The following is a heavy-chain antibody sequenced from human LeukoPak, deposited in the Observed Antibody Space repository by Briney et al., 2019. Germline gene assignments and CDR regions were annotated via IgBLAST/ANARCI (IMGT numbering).Heavy chain of an antibody. J-gene: IGHJ6*03. D-gene: IGHD4-17*01. CDR3: ARLRVTTGGDYYYYYMDV. V-gene: IGHV3-48*04. CDR2: MNNSSSTT. CDR1: GLKISYHI. Sequence: PWGSLRLSCAASGLKISYHIMNWVRQAPGKGLEWVSSMNNSSSTTSYPDPVKGRFAISRDNAENSVFLQTNSLRAEDTGVYYCARLRVTTGGDYYYYYMDVWGKGTTVTVSS.